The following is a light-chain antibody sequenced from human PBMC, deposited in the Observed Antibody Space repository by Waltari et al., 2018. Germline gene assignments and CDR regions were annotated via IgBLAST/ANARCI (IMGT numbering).Light chain of an antibody. Sequence: QSALTQPASVSGSPGQSITISCTGTSSDIGGYSFVSWYQQHPGKAPKLMIYDVSNRPSGVSVLFSCAKSGNTASLTISVLQAEDESDYYCSSYSNTNTPYVVLLFGGGTKLTVL. CDR3: SSYSNTNTPYVVLL. CDR1: SSDIGGYSF. CDR2: DVS. J-gene: IGLJ2*01. V-gene: IGLV2-14*03.